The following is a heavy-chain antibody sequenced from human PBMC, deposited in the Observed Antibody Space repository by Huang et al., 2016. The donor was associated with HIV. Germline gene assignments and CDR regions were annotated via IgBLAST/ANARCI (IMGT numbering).Heavy chain of an antibody. D-gene: IGHD3-16*01. CDR2: INYGGVT. CDR3: AREIMISFGGPFDS. CDR1: GGSFSGYF. V-gene: IGHV4-34*02. J-gene: IGHJ5*01. Sequence: QVQLEQWGAGLLKPSETLSLTCAVYGGSFSGYFWNWIRQSPGKGLEGGGQINYGGVTDYNPSRKSRATISVDTSKSQFTMGLNSEKAADTAMYYWAREIMISFGGPFDSWG.